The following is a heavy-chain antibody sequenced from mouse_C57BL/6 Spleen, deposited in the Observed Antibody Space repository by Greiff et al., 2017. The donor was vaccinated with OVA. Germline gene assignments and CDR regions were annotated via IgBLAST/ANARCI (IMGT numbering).Heavy chain of an antibody. CDR1: GYTFTSYW. J-gene: IGHJ2*01. Sequence: QVQLQQPGAELVKPGASVKLSCKASGYTFTSYWMQWVKPRPGQGLELIGEIDPSDSYTNYNQKFKGKATLTVDTSSSTAYMQLSSLTSEDSAVYYCARRYGSSYDYWGQGTTLTVSS. V-gene: IGHV1-50*01. CDR2: IDPSDSYT. CDR3: ARRYGSSYDY. D-gene: IGHD1-1*01.